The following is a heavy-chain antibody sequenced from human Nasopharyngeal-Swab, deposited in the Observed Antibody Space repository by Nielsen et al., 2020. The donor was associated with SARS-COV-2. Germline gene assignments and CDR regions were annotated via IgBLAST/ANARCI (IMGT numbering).Heavy chain of an antibody. CDR1: GGTIRTYY. Sequence: SETLSLTCTVSGGTIRTYYWSWIRQPPGKGLEWIGYIYSSGTTNYNPSLKSRVTISVNTSKNQFPLNRRVVTAADTAVYYCARDLRVWSDTAMTSDAFDIWGHGTMVTVSS. CDR3: ARDLRVWSDTAMTSDAFDI. V-gene: IGHV4-59*01. J-gene: IGHJ3*02. D-gene: IGHD5-18*01. CDR2: IYSSGTT.